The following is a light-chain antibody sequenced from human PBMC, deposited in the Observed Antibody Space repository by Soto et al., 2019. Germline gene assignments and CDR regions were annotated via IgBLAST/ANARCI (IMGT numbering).Light chain of an antibody. CDR2: DAS. Sequence: EIVLTQSPATLSLSPGERATLSCRASQSVTSRLAWYQQRPGQAPRLIIFDASYRATGVPGRFSGSGSGTDFTLTISSLEPEAFAVYYCQQHSNWNWTFGHGTKVEIK. J-gene: IGKJ1*01. CDR1: QSVTSR. V-gene: IGKV3D-11*02. CDR3: QQHSNWNWT.